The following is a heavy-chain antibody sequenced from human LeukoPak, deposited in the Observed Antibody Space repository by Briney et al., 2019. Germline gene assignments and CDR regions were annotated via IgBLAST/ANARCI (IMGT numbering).Heavy chain of an antibody. CDR1: GYTFTGYY. D-gene: IGHD6-19*01. CDR2: INPNSGGT. V-gene: IGHV1-2*02. CDR3: AREKWSSGWYLGFRYFDL. J-gene: IGHJ2*01. Sequence: GASVKVSCKASGYTFTGYYMHWVRQAPGQGLEWMGWINPNSGGTNYAQKFQGRVTMTRDTSISTAYMELSRLRSDDTAVYYCAREKWSSGWYLGFRYFDLWGRGTLVTVSS.